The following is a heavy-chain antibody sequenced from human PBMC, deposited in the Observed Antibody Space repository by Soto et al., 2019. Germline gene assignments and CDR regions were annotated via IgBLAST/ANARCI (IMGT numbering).Heavy chain of an antibody. CDR2: IYSSGNT. CDR3: ARGRPRDGYNSGHSDFDI. V-gene: IGHV4-59*01. D-gene: IGHD5-12*01. Sequence: SETLCRTGNVSCGSIISYFWSWIRQPPGEGLECIGYIYSSGNTKYNPSLKSGVTMTVDMSQNQISLSLTSVTAADTAVYYCARGRPRDGYNSGHSDFDIWGQGTMVTVSS. CDR1: CGSIISYF. J-gene: IGHJ3*02.